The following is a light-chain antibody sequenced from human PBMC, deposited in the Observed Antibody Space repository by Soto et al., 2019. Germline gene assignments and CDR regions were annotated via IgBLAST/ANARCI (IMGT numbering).Light chain of an antibody. CDR3: AAWDDTLHGILHV. CDR2: NNN. J-gene: IGLJ1*01. V-gene: IGLV1-44*01. CDR1: SSNIGTNT. Sequence: QSVLAQPPSASGTPGQRVTISCSGSSSNIGTNTVNWYRQLPGTAPKLLIYNNNRRPSGVPDRFSGSKSGTSASLAISGLQSEDEADYYCAAWDDTLHGILHVFGTGTKLTVL.